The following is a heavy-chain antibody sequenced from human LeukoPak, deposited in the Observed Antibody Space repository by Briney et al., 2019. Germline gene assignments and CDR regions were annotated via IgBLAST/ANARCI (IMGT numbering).Heavy chain of an antibody. J-gene: IGHJ4*02. V-gene: IGHV1-8*01. D-gene: IGHD3-22*01. Sequence: ASVKLSFKASGSTFTSYDINWVRQATGQGLEWMGWMTPNSGNTGYAQKFQGRVTMTRNTSISTAYMELSSLRSEDTAVYYCARALDYYDSSGYWYYFDYWGQGTLVTVSS. CDR2: MTPNSGNT. CDR3: ARALDYYDSSGYWYYFDY. CDR1: GSTFTSYD.